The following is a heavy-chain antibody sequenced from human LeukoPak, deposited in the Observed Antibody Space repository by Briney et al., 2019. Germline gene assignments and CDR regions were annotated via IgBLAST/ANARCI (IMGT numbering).Heavy chain of an antibody. Sequence: GSLRLSCSASGFTFSRYAMHWVRQAPGKGLEYVSAISSNGGSTYYADSVKGRFTISRDNSKNTLYLQMNSLRAEDTAVYYCAKPREGSSSWYAAGWGQGTLVTVSS. CDR3: AKPREGSSSWYAAG. V-gene: IGHV3-64*04. J-gene: IGHJ4*02. D-gene: IGHD6-13*01. CDR2: ISSNGGST. CDR1: GFTFSRYA.